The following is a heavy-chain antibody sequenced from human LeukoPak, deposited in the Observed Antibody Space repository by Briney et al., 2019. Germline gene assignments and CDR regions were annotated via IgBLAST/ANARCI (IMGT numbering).Heavy chain of an antibody. D-gene: IGHD6-19*01. Sequence: GGSLRLSCAASGFTFSSYAMSWVRQAPGKGLDWVSSISGSGAGTYYADSVKGRFTISRDNSKNTLYLQMNSLRAEDTAVYYCAKSIAVAFYSWGQGTLVTVSS. V-gene: IGHV3-23*01. CDR3: AKSIAVAFYS. CDR2: ISGSGAGT. J-gene: IGHJ4*02. CDR1: GFTFSSYA.